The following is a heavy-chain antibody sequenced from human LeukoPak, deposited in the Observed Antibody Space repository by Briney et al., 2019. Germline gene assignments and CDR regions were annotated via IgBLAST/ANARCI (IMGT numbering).Heavy chain of an antibody. CDR3: ARARIDYDFWSGYYDY. Sequence: PSETLSLACTVSGDSISSSSYYWGWIRQPPGKGLEWIGYIYYSGSTNYNPSLKSRVTISVDTSKNQFSLKLSSVTAADTAVYYCARARIDYDFWSGYYDYWGQGTLVTVSS. V-gene: IGHV4-61*05. CDR2: IYYSGST. CDR1: GDSISSSSYY. J-gene: IGHJ4*02. D-gene: IGHD3-3*01.